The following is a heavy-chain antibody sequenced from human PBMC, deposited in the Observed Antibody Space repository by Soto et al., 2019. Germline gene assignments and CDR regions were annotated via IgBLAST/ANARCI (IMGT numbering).Heavy chain of an antibody. Sequence: GGSLRLSCAASGFTFSSYGMHWVRQAPGKGLEWVAVISYDGSNKYYADSVKGRFTISRDNSKNTLYLQMNSLRAEDTAVYYCAKETVWFGELWLLDYWGQGTLVTGSS. V-gene: IGHV3-30*18. CDR2: ISYDGSNK. D-gene: IGHD3-10*01. J-gene: IGHJ4*02. CDR3: AKETVWFGELWLLDY. CDR1: GFTFSSYG.